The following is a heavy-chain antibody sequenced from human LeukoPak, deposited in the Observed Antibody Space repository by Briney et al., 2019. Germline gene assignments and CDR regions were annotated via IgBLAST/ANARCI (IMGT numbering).Heavy chain of an antibody. D-gene: IGHD6-13*01. CDR2: IRYDGSYK. V-gene: IGHV3-30*02. CDR1: GFTFSSYG. Sequence: GGSLRLSCAASGFTFSSYGMHWVRQAPGKGLEWVAFIRYDGSYKKYADSVKGRFTISRDNSKNTLYLQMNSLRAEDTAVYYCAKVTGPSAAASTNEDFDYWGQGTLVTVSS. CDR3: AKVTGPSAAASTNEDFDY. J-gene: IGHJ4*02.